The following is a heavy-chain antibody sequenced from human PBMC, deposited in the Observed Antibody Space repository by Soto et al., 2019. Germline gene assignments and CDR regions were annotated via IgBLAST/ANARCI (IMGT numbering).Heavy chain of an antibody. CDR2: IHYSGST. D-gene: IGHD6-13*01. V-gene: IGHV4-39*01. CDR1: GGSISSSSYY. CDR3: ARALGIAAAGRFVYYFDY. J-gene: IGHJ4*02. Sequence: QLQLQESGPGLVKPSETLSLTCTVSGGSISSSSYYWGWIRQPPGQGLEWIGSIHYSGSTYYNPSLKTRVTRSVDTSKNQFSLKLSSVTAADTAVYYCARALGIAAAGRFVYYFDYWGQGTLVTVSS.